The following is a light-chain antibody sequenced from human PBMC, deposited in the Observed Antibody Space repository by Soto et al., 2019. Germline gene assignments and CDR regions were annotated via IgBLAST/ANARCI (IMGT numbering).Light chain of an antibody. V-gene: IGKV3-11*01. CDR3: LQRSNWPIT. Sequence: EIVLTQSPATLSLSPGERATLSCRTSQSVSSYFAWYQQNPGRAPRLLIYDASNRATGLPARFIGGGSRTDFTLTISSLEPEDLAVYYCLQRSNWPITFGQGTRLEIK. CDR1: QSVSSY. J-gene: IGKJ5*01. CDR2: DAS.